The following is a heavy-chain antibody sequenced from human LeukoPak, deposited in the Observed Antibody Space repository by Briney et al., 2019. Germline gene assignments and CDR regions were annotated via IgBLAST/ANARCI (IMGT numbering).Heavy chain of an antibody. CDR1: GDSISTYY. D-gene: IGHD2/OR15-2a*01. J-gene: IGHJ2*01. Sequence: SETLSLTCTVSGDSISTYYWSWIRHPPGKRLEGIGYINYSRSTNYNPSLKSRVTISVDTSKNQFSLNLSSVTAADTAVYYCARGSTSHHWHIGLWGRGTLVTVSS. CDR3: ARGSTSHHWHIGL. V-gene: IGHV4-59*01. CDR2: INYSRST.